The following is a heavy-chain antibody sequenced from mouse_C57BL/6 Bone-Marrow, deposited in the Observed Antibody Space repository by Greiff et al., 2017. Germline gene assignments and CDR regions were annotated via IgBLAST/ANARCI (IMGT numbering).Heavy chain of an antibody. CDR2: INPYNGGT. CDR3: ARRWLLRGDYFDY. V-gene: IGHV1-19*01. Sequence: VQLQQSGPVLVKPGASVKMSCKASGYTFTDYYMNWVKQSPGKSLEWIGVINPYNGGTSYNQKFKGKATLTVDKSSSTAYMELNSLTSEDSAVYYCARRWLLRGDYFDYWGQGTTLTVSS. D-gene: IGHD2-3*01. J-gene: IGHJ2*01. CDR1: GYTFTDYY.